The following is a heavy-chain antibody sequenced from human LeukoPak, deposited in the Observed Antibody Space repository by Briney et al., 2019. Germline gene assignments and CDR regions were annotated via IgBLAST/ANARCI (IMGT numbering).Heavy chain of an antibody. D-gene: IGHD1-14*01. J-gene: IGHJ4*02. CDR3: AREEPAGSIDY. CDR2: ISGDGSST. V-gene: IGHV3-64*01. Sequence: GGSLRLSCAASGFVFNSHPMHWVRQAPGKGLDCVPAISGDGSSTYYANSVKGRFIISRDNSKNTLYLQMGSLRVEDTALYYCAREEPAGSIDYLGQGTLVTVSS. CDR1: GFVFNSHP.